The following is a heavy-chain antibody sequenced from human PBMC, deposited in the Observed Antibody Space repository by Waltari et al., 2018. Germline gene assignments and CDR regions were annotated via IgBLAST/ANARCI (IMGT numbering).Heavy chain of an antibody. V-gene: IGHV3-73*01. CDR3: SRHDPLDY. J-gene: IGHJ4*02. CDR2: IRTRTNHYAT. CDR1: GFNFSDSA. Sequence: EEKRWESGGDLVQPGGSLKPPGQASGFNFSDSAIHWVRQAPGKGLEWVGRIRTRTNHYATAYGASVKGRFTISRDDSRNVAYLQMNSLKAEDTALYYCSRHDPLDYWGQGTLVTVSS.